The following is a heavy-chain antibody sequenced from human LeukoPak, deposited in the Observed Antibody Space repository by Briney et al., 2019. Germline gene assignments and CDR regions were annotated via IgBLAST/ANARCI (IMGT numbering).Heavy chain of an antibody. CDR2: IYYSGST. CDR1: GGSISSSSYY. V-gene: IGHV4-39*01. Sequence: PSETLSLTCTVSGGSISSSSYYWGWIRQPPGKGLEWIGSIYYSGSTYYNPSLKSRVTISVDTSKNQFSLKLSSVTAADTAVYYCARLSSGWYARFYYFDYWGQETLVTVSS. J-gene: IGHJ4*02. D-gene: IGHD6-19*01. CDR3: ARLSSGWYARFYYFDY.